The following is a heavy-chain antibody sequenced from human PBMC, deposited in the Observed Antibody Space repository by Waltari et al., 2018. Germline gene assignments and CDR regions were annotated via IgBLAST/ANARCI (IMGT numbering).Heavy chain of an antibody. CDR1: GFTFSSYA. V-gene: IGHV3-30-3*01. Sequence: QVQLVESGGGVVQPGRSLRLSCAASGFTFSSYAMHWVRQAPGKGLEWVAVISYDGSNKYYADSVKGRFTISRDNSKNTLYLQMNSLRAEDTAVYYCARNTMVVTPRDYYYGMDVWGQGTTVTVSS. CDR3: ARNTMVVTPRDYYYGMDV. CDR2: ISYDGSNK. D-gene: IGHD3-10*01. J-gene: IGHJ6*02.